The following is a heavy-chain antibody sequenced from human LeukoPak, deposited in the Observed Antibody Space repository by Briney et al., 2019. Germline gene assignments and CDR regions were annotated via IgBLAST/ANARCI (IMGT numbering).Heavy chain of an antibody. CDR2: INHSGST. CDR1: GGSFSGYY. Sequence: PSETLSLTCAVYGGSFSGYYWSWIRQPPGKGLEWIGEINHSGSTNYNPSLKSRVTISVDTSKNQFSLMLSSVTAADTAVYYCARSVRSGYYTAHPDYWGQGTLVTVSS. J-gene: IGHJ4*02. V-gene: IGHV4-34*01. CDR3: ARSVRSGYYTAHPDY. D-gene: IGHD3-22*01.